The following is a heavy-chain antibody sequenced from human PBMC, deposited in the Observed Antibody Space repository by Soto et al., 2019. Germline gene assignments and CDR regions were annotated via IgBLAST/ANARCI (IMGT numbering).Heavy chain of an antibody. CDR3: AKVVPHYYDCGGYPGPFDY. V-gene: IGHV3-23*01. J-gene: IGHJ4*02. Sequence: LRLSFAASGXTFSSYAMSWVRQAPGKGLEWVSAISGSGGSTYYADSVKGRFTISRDNSKNTLYLQMNSLRAEDTAVYYCAKVVPHYYDCGGYPGPFDYWGQGTLVTVS. D-gene: IGHD3-22*01. CDR1: GXTFSSYA. CDR2: ISGSGGST.